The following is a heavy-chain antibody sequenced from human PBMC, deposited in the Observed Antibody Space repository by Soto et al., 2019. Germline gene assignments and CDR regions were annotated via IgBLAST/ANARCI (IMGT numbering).Heavy chain of an antibody. CDR1: GASISSYY. CDR2: MFYSGST. V-gene: IGHV4-59*01. CDR3: ARVSGRVGGYCTNGVCLGWFDP. J-gene: IGHJ5*02. D-gene: IGHD2-8*01. Sequence: PSETLSLTCTVSGASISSYYWSWIRQPPGKGLEWIGYMFYSGSTKYNPSLTSRVTVAVDTSKNQFSLKLSSVTAADTAVYYCARVSGRVGGYCTNGVCLGWFDPWGQGTLVTVSS.